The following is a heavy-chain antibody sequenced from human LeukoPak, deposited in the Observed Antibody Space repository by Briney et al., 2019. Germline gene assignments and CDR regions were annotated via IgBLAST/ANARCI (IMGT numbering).Heavy chain of an antibody. CDR2: IYYSGST. CDR1: GGSISSYY. V-gene: IGHV4-59*01. D-gene: IGHD1-7*01. Sequence: KSSETLSLTCTVSGGSISSYYWSWIRQPPGKGLEWIGYIYYSGSTNYNPSLKSRVTISVDTSKNQFSLKLSSVTAADTAVYYCAKDGWNYVGEVLPWDYWGQGTLVTVSS. CDR3: AKDGWNYVGEVLPWDY. J-gene: IGHJ4*02.